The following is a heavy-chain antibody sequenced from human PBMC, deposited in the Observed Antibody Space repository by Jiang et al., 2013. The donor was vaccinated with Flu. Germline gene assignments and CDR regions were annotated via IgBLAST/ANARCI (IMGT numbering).Heavy chain of an antibody. J-gene: IGHJ2*01. CDR3: ARRQVTGGGIYWYFDF. CDR2: IYHDGTA. D-gene: IGHD2-8*02. Sequence: GLVKPSETLSLTCSVSGGSISSSNYYWAWIRQPPGKGLEWIGNIYHDGTAFYYPSLKSRVTMSVDTSKNRFSLRLSSVTAADTAKYYCARRQVTGGGIYWYFDFWGRGTLVAVSS. V-gene: IGHV4-39*01. CDR1: GGSISSSNYY.